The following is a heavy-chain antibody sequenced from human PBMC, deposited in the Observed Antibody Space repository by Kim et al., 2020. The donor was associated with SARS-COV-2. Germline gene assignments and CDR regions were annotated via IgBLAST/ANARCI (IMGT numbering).Heavy chain of an antibody. CDR1: GGSISSSSYY. Sequence: SETLSLTCTVSGGSISSSSYYWGWIRQPPGKGLEWIGSIYYSGSTYYNPSLKSRVTISVDTSKNQFSLKLSSVTAADTAVYYCARSTPLRYFATNDAFDIWGQGTMVTVSS. D-gene: IGHD3-9*01. J-gene: IGHJ3*02. CDR3: ARSTPLRYFATNDAFDI. CDR2: IYYSGST. V-gene: IGHV4-39*01.